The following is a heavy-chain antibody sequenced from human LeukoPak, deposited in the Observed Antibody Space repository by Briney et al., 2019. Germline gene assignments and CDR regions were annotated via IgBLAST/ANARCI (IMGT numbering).Heavy chain of an antibody. V-gene: IGHV1-3*01. D-gene: IGHD4-17*01. CDR2: INAGNGNT. J-gene: IGHJ5*02. CDR1: GYTFTSYA. CDR3: ARDPSLDYGDYVNNWFDP. Sequence: ASVKVSCKASGYTFTSYAMHWVRQAPGQRLEWMGWINAGNGNTKYSQKFQGRVTITADESTSTAYMELSSLRSEDTAVYYCARDPSLDYGDYVNNWFDPWGRGTLVTVSS.